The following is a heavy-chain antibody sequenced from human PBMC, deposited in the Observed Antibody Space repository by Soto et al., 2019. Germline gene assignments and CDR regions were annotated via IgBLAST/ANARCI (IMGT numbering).Heavy chain of an antibody. CDR1: GYSFTSYW. D-gene: IGHD3-22*01. J-gene: IGHJ3*02. Sequence: PGESLKISCKGSGYSFTSYWIGWVSQMPGKGLEWMGIIYPGDSDTRYSPSFQGQVTISADKSISTAYLQWSSLKASDTAMYYCASSYYYDSSGYYEGGAFDIWGQGTMVTV. V-gene: IGHV5-51*01. CDR2: IYPGDSDT. CDR3: ASSYYYDSSGYYEGGAFDI.